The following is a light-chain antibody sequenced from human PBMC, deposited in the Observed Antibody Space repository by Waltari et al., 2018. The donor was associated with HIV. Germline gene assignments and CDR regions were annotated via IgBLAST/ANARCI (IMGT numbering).Light chain of an antibody. J-gene: IGLJ2*01. CDR2: YAT. CDR1: STNIGHNA. CDR3: ATWDDTLNALG. Sequence: QSLLTQPPSVSGAPRQSVTISCSGTSTNIGHNAVNWYQQLPGQPPRLLIYYATLVPAGVSDRVSGSRSDTSASLAISGLQSEDEADYYCATWDDTLNALGFGGGTRLTVL. V-gene: IGLV1-36*01.